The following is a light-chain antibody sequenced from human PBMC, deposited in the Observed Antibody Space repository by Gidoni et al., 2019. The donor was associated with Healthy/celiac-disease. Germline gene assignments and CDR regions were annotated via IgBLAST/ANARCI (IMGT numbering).Light chain of an antibody. J-gene: IGLJ2*01. Sequence: SYVLTQPPSVSVAPGKTARITCGGNNIGSKSVHWYQQKPCQAPVLVIYYDSDRPSGIPERFSGSNSGNTATLTISRVEAGDEADYYCQVWDSSSDHHVVFGGGTKLTVL. CDR3: QVWDSSSDHHVV. CDR2: YDS. CDR1: NIGSKS. V-gene: IGLV3-21*04.